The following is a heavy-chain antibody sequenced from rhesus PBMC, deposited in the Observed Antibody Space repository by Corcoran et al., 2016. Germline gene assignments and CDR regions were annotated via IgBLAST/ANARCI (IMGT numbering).Heavy chain of an antibody. CDR1: GYTFTDYY. J-gene: IGHJ3*01. CDR3: AIGGSGAFEF. D-gene: IGHD5-42*01. Sequence: EVQLVQSGAEVKKPGASVKISCKASGYTFTDYYLHWVRQAPGKGLEWMGRVDPEDGEAINAQKFQDRVTSTADTSTDTAYMELSSLRSEDTAVYYCAIGGSGAFEFWGQGLRVTVSS. CDR2: VDPEDGEA. V-gene: IGHV1-111*02.